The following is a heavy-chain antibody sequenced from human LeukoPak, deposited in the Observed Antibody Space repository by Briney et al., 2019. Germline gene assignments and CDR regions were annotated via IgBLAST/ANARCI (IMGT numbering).Heavy chain of an antibody. CDR2: IYTGDSDT. Sequence: ESLKISCKGSGYSFTNYWIGWVRQIPGKGLEWMGVIYTGDSDTRYSPSFQGQVTISADKSISTAYLQWSSLKASDTATYYCARQYSGTYYRSFDYWGQGTLVTVSS. V-gene: IGHV5-51*01. J-gene: IGHJ4*02. D-gene: IGHD3-10*01. CDR1: GYSFTNYW. CDR3: ARQYSGTYYRSFDY.